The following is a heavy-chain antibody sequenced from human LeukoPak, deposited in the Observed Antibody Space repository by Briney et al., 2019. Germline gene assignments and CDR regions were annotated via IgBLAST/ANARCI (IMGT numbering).Heavy chain of an antibody. CDR2: ISRSGTTK. D-gene: IGHD1-26*01. V-gene: IGHV3-48*03. J-gene: IGHJ4*02. CDR1: GFTFSSYE. Sequence: GRSLRPSCAASGFTFSSYEMNWVRQAPGKGLEWSSYISRSGTTKDYAGSVKGRLPISRANTKNSLYLQMNSLRAEDTAVYSCARWPNVGPTYYFDSWGQGTLVTVSS. CDR3: ARWPNVGPTYYFDS.